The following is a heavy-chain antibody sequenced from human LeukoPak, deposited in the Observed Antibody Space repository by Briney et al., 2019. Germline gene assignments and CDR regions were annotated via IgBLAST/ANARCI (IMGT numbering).Heavy chain of an antibody. D-gene: IGHD3-3*01. Sequence: SETLSLTCTVSGGSISSYYWSWIRQPAGKGLEWIGRIYTSGNTNYNPSLKSRVTMSVDTSKNQFSLKLSSVTAADTAVYYCARDFSGYDFWSGYYTGFENNWFDPWGQGTLVTVSS. CDR1: GGSISSYY. J-gene: IGHJ5*02. V-gene: IGHV4-4*07. CDR3: ARDFSGYDFWSGYYTGFENNWFDP. CDR2: IYTSGNT.